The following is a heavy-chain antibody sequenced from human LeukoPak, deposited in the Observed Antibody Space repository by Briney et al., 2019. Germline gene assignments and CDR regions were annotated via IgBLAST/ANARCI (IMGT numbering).Heavy chain of an antibody. CDR1: GYSFTSYW. CDR2: IHPGDSDT. V-gene: IGHV5-51*01. D-gene: IGHD6-13*01. J-gene: IGHJ4*02. CDR3: ATPIAAAGGGLGY. Sequence: GESLKISCKGSGYSFTSYWIGWVRQMPGKGLEWMGIIHPGDSDTRYSPSFQGQVTISADKSISTAYLQWSSLKASDTAMYYCATPIAAAGGGLGYWGQGTLVTVSS.